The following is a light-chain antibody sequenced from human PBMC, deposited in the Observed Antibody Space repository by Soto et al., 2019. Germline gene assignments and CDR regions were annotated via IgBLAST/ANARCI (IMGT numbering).Light chain of an antibody. CDR1: QSISSGY. V-gene: IGKV3-20*01. CDR2: GAS. Sequence: EIVLTQSPGTLSLSPGERVTRSCRASQSISSGYLAWYQQKSGQAPRLLIYGASGRAAGIPDRFSGTGSGTDFTLTISRLEPEDFAVYYCHQYGRSLPTFGQGTKVDIK. CDR3: HQYGRSLPT. J-gene: IGKJ1*01.